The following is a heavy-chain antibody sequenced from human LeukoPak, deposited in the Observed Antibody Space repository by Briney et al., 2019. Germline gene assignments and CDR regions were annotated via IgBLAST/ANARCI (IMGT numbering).Heavy chain of an antibody. CDR3: AREVVGVAPRYGMDV. J-gene: IGHJ6*02. D-gene: IGHD2-15*01. Sequence: PGGSLRLSCAASGFTFSSYGMHWVRQAPGKGLEWVAVIWYDGSNKYYADSVKGRFTISRDNSKNTPYLQMNSLRAEDTAVYYCAREVVGVAPRYGMDVWGQGTTVTVSS. CDR1: GFTFSSYG. V-gene: IGHV3-33*01. CDR2: IWYDGSNK.